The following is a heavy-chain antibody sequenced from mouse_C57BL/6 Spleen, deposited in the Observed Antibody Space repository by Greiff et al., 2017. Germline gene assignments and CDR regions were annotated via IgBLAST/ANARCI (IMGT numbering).Heavy chain of an antibody. Sequence: QVQLKQSGAELVKPGASVKLSCKASGYTFTEYTIHWVKQRSGQGLEWIGWFYPGSGSIKYNEKFKDKATLTADKSSSTVYMELSRLTSEDSAVYFCARHEGKKGTEVYYFDYWGQGTTLTVSA. CDR3: ARHEGKKGTEVYYFDY. D-gene: IGHD3-3*01. CDR2: FYPGSGSI. V-gene: IGHV1-62-2*01. J-gene: IGHJ2*01. CDR1: GYTFTEYT.